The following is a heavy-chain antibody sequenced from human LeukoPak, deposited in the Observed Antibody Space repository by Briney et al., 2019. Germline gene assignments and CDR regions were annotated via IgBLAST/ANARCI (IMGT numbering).Heavy chain of an antibody. V-gene: IGHV4-34*01. CDR1: GGSFSGYY. D-gene: IGHD3-9*01. J-gene: IGHJ4*02. CDR2: INHSGST. CDR3: ARGTNVLRYFDRTYYFDY. Sequence: PSETLSLTCAVYGGSFSGYYWSWIRQPPGKGLEWIGEINHSGSTNYNPSLKSRVTISVDTSKNQFSLKLSSVTAADTAVYYCARGTNVLRYFDRTYYFDYWGQGTLVTVSP.